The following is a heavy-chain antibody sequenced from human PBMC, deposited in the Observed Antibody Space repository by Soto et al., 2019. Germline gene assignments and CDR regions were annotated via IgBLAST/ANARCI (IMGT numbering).Heavy chain of an antibody. CDR2: ISSDGSSK. Sequence: GGSLRLSCVASGFTLTNNGMHWVRQAPGQGLEWVAVISSDGSSKYYGDSVRGRFTISRDNSKNTLFLEMNSLRSEDTAVYYCAKDRNYPRDQFHYWGQGTLVTVSS. CDR3: AKDRNYPRDQFHY. J-gene: IGHJ4*02. V-gene: IGHV3-30*18. D-gene: IGHD1-7*01. CDR1: GFTLTNNG.